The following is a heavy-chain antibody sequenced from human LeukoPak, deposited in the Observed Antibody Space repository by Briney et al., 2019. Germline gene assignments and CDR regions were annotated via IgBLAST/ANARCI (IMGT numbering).Heavy chain of an antibody. D-gene: IGHD6-6*01. CDR1: GGSISSYY. CDR2: IYHSGST. V-gene: IGHV4-59*12. Sequence: MSSETLSLTCTVSGGSISSYYWSWIRQPPGKGLEWIGYIYHSGSTYYNPSLKSRVTISVDRSKNQFSLKLSSVTAADTAVYYCAREGIAARPVGRAFDIWGQGTMVTVSS. J-gene: IGHJ3*02. CDR3: AREGIAARPVGRAFDI.